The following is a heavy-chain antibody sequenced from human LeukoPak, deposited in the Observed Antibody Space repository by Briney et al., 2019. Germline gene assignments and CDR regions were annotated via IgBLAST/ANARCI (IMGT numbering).Heavy chain of an antibody. D-gene: IGHD1-1*01. V-gene: IGHV3-15*01. CDR2: IKSKTDGRTT. Sequence: GGSLRLSCAASGFTFSNAWMSCVRQAPGKGLEWVGRIKSKTDGRTTDYAAPVKGRFTISRDDSKNTLYLQMNSLKTEDTAVYYCARGGTGDYWGQGTLVTVSS. CDR1: GFTFSNAW. CDR3: ARGGTGDY. J-gene: IGHJ4*02.